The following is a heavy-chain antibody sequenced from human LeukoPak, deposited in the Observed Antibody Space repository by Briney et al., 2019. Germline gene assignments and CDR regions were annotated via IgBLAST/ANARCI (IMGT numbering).Heavy chain of an antibody. D-gene: IGHD2-15*01. Sequence: GASVKVSCKASGYTFTSYDINWVRQATGQGLEWMGWMNPNSGNTGYAQKFQGRVTMTRNTSISTAYMELSSLRSEDTAVYYCAAAATTHYYYYYYMDVWGKGTTVTVSS. CDR1: GYTFTSYD. V-gene: IGHV1-8*01. CDR3: AAAATTHYYYYYYMDV. CDR2: MNPNSGNT. J-gene: IGHJ6*03.